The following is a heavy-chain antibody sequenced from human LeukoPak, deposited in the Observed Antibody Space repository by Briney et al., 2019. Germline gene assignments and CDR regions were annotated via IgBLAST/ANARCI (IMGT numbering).Heavy chain of an antibody. Sequence: PGGSLRLSCAASGFTFSSYSMNWVRQAPGKGLEWVSSISSGNTYIYYADSVKGRFTISRDNTKNSLYLQMNSLGAEDTAVYYCASKYDFWSAYSDYWGQGTLVTVSS. CDR3: ASKYDFWSAYSDY. J-gene: IGHJ4*02. CDR2: ISSGNTYI. D-gene: IGHD3-3*01. V-gene: IGHV3-21*01. CDR1: GFTFSSYS.